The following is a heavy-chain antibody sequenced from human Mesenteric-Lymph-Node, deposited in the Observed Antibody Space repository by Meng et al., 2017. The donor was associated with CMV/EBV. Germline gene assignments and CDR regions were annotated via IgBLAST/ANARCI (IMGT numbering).Heavy chain of an antibody. Sequence: GESLKISCAASGFTFSSYAMSWVRQAPGKGLEWVSTISSSGGSTSYADSVKGRFTISRDNSKNKVYLQMNSLRAEDTALYFCVKRHTSGWYAFDCWGQGTLVTVSS. CDR2: ISSSGGST. CDR1: GFTFSSYA. V-gene: IGHV3-23*01. J-gene: IGHJ4*02. CDR3: VKRHTSGWYAFDC. D-gene: IGHD6-19*01.